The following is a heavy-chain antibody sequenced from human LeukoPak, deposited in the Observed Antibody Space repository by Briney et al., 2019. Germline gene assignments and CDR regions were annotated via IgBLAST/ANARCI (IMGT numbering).Heavy chain of an antibody. CDR1: GGSISSSSYY. CDR3: ARLWFGELLFDY. J-gene: IGHJ4*02. CDR2: IYYSGST. Sequence: PSETLCLTCTVSGGSISSSSYYWGWIRQPPGKGLEWIGSIYYSGSTYYNPSLKSRVTISGDTSKHQFSLKLSSVTAADTAVYYCARLWFGELLFDYWGQGTLVTVSS. D-gene: IGHD3-10*01. V-gene: IGHV4-39*01.